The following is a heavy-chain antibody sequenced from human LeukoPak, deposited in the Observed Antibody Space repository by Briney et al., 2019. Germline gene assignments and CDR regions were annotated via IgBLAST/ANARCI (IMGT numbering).Heavy chain of an antibody. Sequence: GGSLRLSCAASGFTFSSYGMHWVRQAPGKGLEWVAVIWYDGSNKYYADSVKGRFTISRDNSKNTLYLQMNSLRAVDTAVYYCAKEESGYDSRYYGMDVWGQGTTVTVSS. CDR3: AKEESGYDSRYYGMDV. V-gene: IGHV3-30*02. CDR2: IWYDGSNK. J-gene: IGHJ6*02. CDR1: GFTFSSYG. D-gene: IGHD5-12*01.